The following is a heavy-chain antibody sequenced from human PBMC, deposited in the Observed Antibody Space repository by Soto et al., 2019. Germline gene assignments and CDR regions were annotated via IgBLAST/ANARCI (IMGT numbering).Heavy chain of an antibody. CDR3: ARGRGDYGYWYFDL. Sequence: EVQLVESGGGLVQPRGSLSLSCAASGFTFSSYSMNWVRQAPGKGLEWVSYISSSSSTIYYADSVKGRFTISRDNAKNSLYLQMNSLRAEDTAVYYCARGRGDYGYWYFDLWGRGTLVTVSS. CDR1: GFTFSSYS. CDR2: ISSSSSTI. J-gene: IGHJ2*01. D-gene: IGHD4-17*01. V-gene: IGHV3-48*01.